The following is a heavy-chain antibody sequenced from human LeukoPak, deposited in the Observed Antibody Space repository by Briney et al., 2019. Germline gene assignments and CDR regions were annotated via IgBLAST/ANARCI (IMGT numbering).Heavy chain of an antibody. V-gene: IGHV1-2*02. D-gene: IGHD6-19*01. CDR1: GYTFTGYY. CDR3: ARAVAGGGGDFDY. J-gene: IGHJ4*02. CDR2: INPNSGGT. Sequence: ASVKVSCKASGYTFTGYYMHWVRQAPGQGLEWMGWINPNSGGTSYAQKFQGRVTMTRDTSISTAYMELSRLKSDDTAVCYCARAVAGGGGDFDYWGQGTLVTVSS.